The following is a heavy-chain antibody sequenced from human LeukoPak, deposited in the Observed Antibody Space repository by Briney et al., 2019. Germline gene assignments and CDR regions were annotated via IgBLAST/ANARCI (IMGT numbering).Heavy chain of an antibody. CDR2: IYPNTGGT. CDR3: ARDSRVAADY. D-gene: IGHD6-19*01. Sequence: GASVKVSCKASGYTFTGYYVHWVRQAPGQGLEWMGRIYPNTGGTNYAQKFQGRVTMTRDTSISTAYMELSRLRSDDTAVYYCARDSRVAADYWGQGTLVSVSS. J-gene: IGHJ4*02. CDR1: GYTFTGYY. V-gene: IGHV1-2*06.